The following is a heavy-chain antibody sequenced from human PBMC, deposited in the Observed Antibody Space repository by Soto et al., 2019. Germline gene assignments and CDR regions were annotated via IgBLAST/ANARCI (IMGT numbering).Heavy chain of an antibody. CDR3: AGGRFSERQLVRYYYYMEV. CDR1: GYTFTSYD. D-gene: IGHD6-6*01. Sequence: QVQLVQSGAEVKKPGASVKVSCKASGYTFTSYDINWVRQATGQGLEWMGWMNPNSGNTGYAQKFQGRVTVTRNTSISTAYMELSSLRSDDTAVYYCAGGRFSERQLVRYYYYMEVWVKGTTVTVSS. J-gene: IGHJ6*03. CDR2: MNPNSGNT. V-gene: IGHV1-8*01.